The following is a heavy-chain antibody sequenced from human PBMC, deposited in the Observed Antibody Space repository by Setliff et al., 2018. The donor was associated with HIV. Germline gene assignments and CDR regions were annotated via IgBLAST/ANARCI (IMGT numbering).Heavy chain of an antibody. Sequence: PGGSLRLSCAASGFTFSSYSMTWVRQAPGKGLEWVSSISSSSSYIYYADSVKGRFTISRDNSKNTLYLQMGSLRPEDMAVYHCARGPGYFDYWGQGTLVTVSS. CDR1: GFTFSSYS. J-gene: IGHJ4*02. CDR2: ISSSSSYI. CDR3: ARGPGYFDY. V-gene: IGHV3-21*01.